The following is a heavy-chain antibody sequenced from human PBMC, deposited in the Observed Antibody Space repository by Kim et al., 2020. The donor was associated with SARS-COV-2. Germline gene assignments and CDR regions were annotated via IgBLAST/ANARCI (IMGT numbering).Heavy chain of an antibody. CDR3: ASLNSWELLTDAFDI. V-gene: IGHV4-59*08. D-gene: IGHD1-26*01. CDR2: IYYSGST. CDR1: GGSISSYY. J-gene: IGHJ3*02. Sequence: SETLSLTCTVSGGSISSYYWSWIRQPPGKGLEWIGYIYYSGSTNYNPSLKSRVTISVDTSKNQFSLKLSSVTAADTAVYYCASLNSWELLTDAFDIWGQGTMVTVSS.